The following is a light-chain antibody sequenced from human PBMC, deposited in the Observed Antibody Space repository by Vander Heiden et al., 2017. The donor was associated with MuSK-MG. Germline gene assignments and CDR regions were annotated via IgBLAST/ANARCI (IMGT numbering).Light chain of an antibody. CDR2: WAS. V-gene: IGKV4-1*01. CDR1: QSVLYNSNNKNF. J-gene: IGKJ3*01. Sequence: DIVMTQSPDSLAVSLGERATINCKSSQSVLYNSNNKNFLAWYQQKPGQPPKLLIYWASTREAGVPDRFSGSGSGTDFTLTISSRQAEDVAVYYCQQYDNTPFFTFGHGTKVDIK. CDR3: QQYDNTPFFT.